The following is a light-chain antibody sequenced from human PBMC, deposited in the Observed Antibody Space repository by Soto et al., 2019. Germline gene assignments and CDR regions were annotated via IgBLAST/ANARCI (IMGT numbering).Light chain of an antibody. Sequence: DIQLTQSPSFLSASVGDRVTITCRASQGISCYLAWYQQKPGKAPKLLIYAASTLQSGDPTRFSSSGSGTEFTLTISSLQPEDFATYYCQQLNSYPRTFGQGTKVEIK. CDR1: QGISCY. CDR2: AAS. J-gene: IGKJ1*01. V-gene: IGKV1-9*01. CDR3: QQLNSYPRT.